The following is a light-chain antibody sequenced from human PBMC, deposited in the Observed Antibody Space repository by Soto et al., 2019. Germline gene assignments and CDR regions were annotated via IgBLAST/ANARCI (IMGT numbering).Light chain of an antibody. CDR3: QQNDSTPCT. Sequence: EIQMTQSPSSLSASIGDRATITCRASQSISSYLNWYQQKPGKAPKLLIYAASSLASGIPDRFSGSGSGTDFTLTISSLQPEDFATYYCQQNDSTPCTFAGGTKVDIK. J-gene: IGKJ4*01. CDR1: QSISSY. CDR2: AAS. V-gene: IGKV1-39*01.